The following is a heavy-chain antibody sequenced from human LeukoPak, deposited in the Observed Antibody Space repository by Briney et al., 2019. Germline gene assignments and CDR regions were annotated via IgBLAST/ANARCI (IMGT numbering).Heavy chain of an antibody. V-gene: IGHV4-34*01. CDR1: GGSFSGYY. D-gene: IGHD4-17*01. CDR3: AREPTVTVKGFDY. CDR2: INHSGST. J-gene: IGHJ4*02. Sequence: SETLSLTCAVYGGSFSGYYWSWIRQPPGKGLEWIGEINHSGSTNYNPSLKSRVTISVDTSKNQFSLKLSSVTAADTAVYYCAREPTVTVKGFDYWGQGTLVTVSS.